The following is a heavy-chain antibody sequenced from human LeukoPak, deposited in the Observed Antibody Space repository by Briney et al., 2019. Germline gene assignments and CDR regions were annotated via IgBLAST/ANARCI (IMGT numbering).Heavy chain of an antibody. CDR3: ARKRIIIAAAGTSWFDP. V-gene: IGHV4-34*01. J-gene: IGHJ5*02. CDR1: GGSFSGYY. Sequence: SETLSLTCAVYGGSFSGYYWSWIRQPPGKGLEWIGEINHSGSTNYNPSLKSRVTISVDTSKNQFSLKLSSVTAADTAVYYCARKRIIIAAAGTSWFDPWGPRTLVTVSS. CDR2: INHSGST. D-gene: IGHD6-13*01.